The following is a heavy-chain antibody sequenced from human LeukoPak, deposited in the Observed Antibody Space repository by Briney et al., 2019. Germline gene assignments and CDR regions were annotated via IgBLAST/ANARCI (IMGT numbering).Heavy chain of an antibody. V-gene: IGHV4-59*01. CDR3: ARALEWLEDAFDI. J-gene: IGHJ3*02. Sequence: SETLSLTCTVSGGSISSYYWSWIRQPPGKGLEWIGYIYYSGSTNYSPSLKSRVTISVDTSKNQFSLKLSSVTAADTAVYYCARALEWLEDAFDIWGQGTMVTVSS. CDR2: IYYSGST. CDR1: GGSISSYY. D-gene: IGHD3-3*01.